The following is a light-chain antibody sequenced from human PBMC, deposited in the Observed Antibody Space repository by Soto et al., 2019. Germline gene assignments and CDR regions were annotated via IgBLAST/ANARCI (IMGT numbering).Light chain of an antibody. CDR3: ISYTSSSTRKV. CDR1: SSDVGGYNY. Sequence: QSALTQPASVSGSPGQSITISCTGTSSDVGGYNYVSWYQQHPGKAPKLIIYGVTNRPSGVSNRFSGSKSGNTASLTISGLQAEDEADYYCISYTSSSTRKVFGGGTKLTVL. J-gene: IGLJ3*02. CDR2: GVT. V-gene: IGLV2-14*01.